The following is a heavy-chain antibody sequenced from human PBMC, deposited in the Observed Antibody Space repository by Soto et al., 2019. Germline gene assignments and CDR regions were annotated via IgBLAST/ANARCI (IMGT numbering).Heavy chain of an antibody. CDR2: IRYDGSNK. Sequence: QVQLVESGGGVVQPGRSLRLSCAASGFTFSSYGMHWVRQAPGKGLEWVAVIRYDGSNKYYADSVKGRFTISRDNSKNTLYLQMNSLRAEDTAVYYCARDPRGYSYGSVFDYWGQGTLVTVSS. J-gene: IGHJ4*02. CDR1: GFTFSSYG. CDR3: ARDPRGYSYGSVFDY. V-gene: IGHV3-33*01. D-gene: IGHD5-18*01.